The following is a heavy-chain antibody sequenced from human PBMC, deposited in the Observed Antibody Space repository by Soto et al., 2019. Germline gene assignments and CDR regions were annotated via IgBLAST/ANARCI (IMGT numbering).Heavy chain of an antibody. CDR2: ISSSSSTI. CDR3: ARDPGGRGIGAFDI. CDR1: GFTFSSYS. D-gene: IGHD3-16*01. J-gene: IGHJ3*02. Sequence: EVQLVESGGGLVQPGVSLRLSCAASGFTFSSYSMNWVRQAPGKGLEWVSYISSSSSTIYYADSVKGRFTISRDNAKNSLYLQMNSLRDEDTAVYYCARDPGGRGIGAFDIWGQGTLVTVSS. V-gene: IGHV3-48*02.